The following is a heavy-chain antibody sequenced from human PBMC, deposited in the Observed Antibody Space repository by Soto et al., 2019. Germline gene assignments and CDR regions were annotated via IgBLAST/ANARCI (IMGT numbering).Heavy chain of an antibody. V-gene: IGHV1-69*01. Sequence: QVQLVQSGAEVKKPGSSVKVSGKAAGGTFSSYAISWVRQAPGQGLEWMGGIIPIFGTANYAQQFQSRVTITADESTSTAYMELSSLRSEDTAVYYCESAPSTTPTPIIDFWGQGNLVTVSS. D-gene: IGHD1-26*01. J-gene: IGHJ4*02. CDR1: GGTFSSYA. CDR3: ESAPSTTPTPIIDF. CDR2: IIPIFGTA.